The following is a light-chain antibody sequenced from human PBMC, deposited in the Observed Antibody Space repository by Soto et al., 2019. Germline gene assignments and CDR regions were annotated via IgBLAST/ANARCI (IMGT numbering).Light chain of an antibody. V-gene: IGKV3D-20*01. J-gene: IGKJ1*01. CDR2: AAS. Sequence: EIVLTQSPATLSLSPGERATLSCGASQSVSSNYLAWYQHKPGLAPRLVIFAASTRATGIPDRFSGSGSGTDFTLTINRLEPEDFAIYYCHQYGSTPQTFGQGTKVEVK. CDR3: HQYGSTPQT. CDR1: QSVSSNY.